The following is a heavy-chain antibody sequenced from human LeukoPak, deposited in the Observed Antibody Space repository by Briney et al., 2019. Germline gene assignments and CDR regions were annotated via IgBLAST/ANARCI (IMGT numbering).Heavy chain of an antibody. V-gene: IGHV1-69*13. CDR3: ARTGVGYSGYEAPDD. J-gene: IGHJ4*02. CDR1: GGTFSSYA. CDR2: IIPNLGTA. Sequence: SVKLSCKTYGGTFSSYAISWVRHAPGQGLEWNGGIIPNLGTANYAQKLQGRVTITADEGTSTAYRELSSLRSEDTAVYYCARTGVGYSGYEAPDDWGQGTLVTVSS. D-gene: IGHD5-12*01.